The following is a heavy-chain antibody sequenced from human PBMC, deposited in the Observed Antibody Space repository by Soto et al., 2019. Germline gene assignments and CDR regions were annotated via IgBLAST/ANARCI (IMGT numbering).Heavy chain of an antibody. CDR3: ARGRYGDY. J-gene: IGHJ4*02. CDR2: ISAHNGNT. CDR1: GYTFTSYG. V-gene: IGHV1-18*01. D-gene: IGHD1-1*01. Sequence: QVHLVQSGAEVKKPGASVKVSCKASGYTFTSYGITWVRQAPGQGLEWMGWISAHNGNTDYAQKLQGRVIVTRDTSTSTAYRELRSLRFDDTAVYYCARGRYGDYWGQGALVTVSS.